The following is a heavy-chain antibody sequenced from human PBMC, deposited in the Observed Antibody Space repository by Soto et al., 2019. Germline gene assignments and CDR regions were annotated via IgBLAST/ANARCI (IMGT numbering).Heavy chain of an antibody. J-gene: IGHJ4*02. CDR1: GFTFSDHY. D-gene: IGHD3-10*01. Sequence: QVQLVESGGGLVKPGGSLRLSCAVSGFTFSDHYMRWIRQAPGKGLEWLSYISGSGSTVYYADSVKGRFTISRDNAKNSLYLQMNSLRAEDTAVYYCARGTHLWLGELDSWGQGTLVTVSS. V-gene: IGHV3-11*01. CDR3: ARGTHLWLGELDS. CDR2: ISGSGSTV.